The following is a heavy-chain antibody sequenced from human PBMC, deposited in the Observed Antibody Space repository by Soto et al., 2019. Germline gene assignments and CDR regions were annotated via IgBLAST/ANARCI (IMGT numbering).Heavy chain of an antibody. CDR3: ARDSPGRNYGDLDY. J-gene: IGHJ4*02. CDR1: GFTVSSNY. CDR2: IYSGGST. V-gene: IGHV3-66*01. D-gene: IGHD2-21*01. Sequence: EVQLAESGGGLVQPGGSLRLSCTASGFTVSSNYMNWVRQAPGKGLEWVSVIYSGGSTYYADSVKGRFTTSRDNSENTLYLQMNSLGVEDTAIYYCARDSPGRNYGDLDYWGQGTLVTVSS.